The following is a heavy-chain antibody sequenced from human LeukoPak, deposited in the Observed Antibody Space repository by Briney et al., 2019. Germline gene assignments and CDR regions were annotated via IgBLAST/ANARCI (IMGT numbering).Heavy chain of an antibody. J-gene: IGHJ6*03. Sequence: SETLSLTCTVAGYSISSGYDWGWIRQPPGKGLEWIGSIYHSGSTYYNPSLKSRVTISVDTSKNQFSLKLSSVTAADTAVYYCARDRQYYYYYMDVWGKGTTVTVSS. CDR1: GYSISSGYD. CDR3: ARDRQYYYYYMDV. CDR2: IYHSGST. D-gene: IGHD6-6*01. V-gene: IGHV4-38-2*02.